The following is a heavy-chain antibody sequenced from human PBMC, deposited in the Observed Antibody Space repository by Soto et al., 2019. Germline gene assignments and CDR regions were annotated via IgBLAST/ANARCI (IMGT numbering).Heavy chain of an antibody. CDR1: GFTFSSYA. CDR2: ISGSGGST. V-gene: IGHV3-23*01. D-gene: IGHD6-19*01. CDR3: AKDRLVGYSSGWYELAY. J-gene: IGHJ4*02. Sequence: EVQLLESGGGLVQPGGSLRLSCAASGFTFSSYAMSWVRQAPGKGLEWVSAISGSGGSTYYADSVKGRFTISRDNSKNTLYLQMNSLRAEDTAVYYCAKDRLVGYSSGWYELAYWGQGTLVTVSS.